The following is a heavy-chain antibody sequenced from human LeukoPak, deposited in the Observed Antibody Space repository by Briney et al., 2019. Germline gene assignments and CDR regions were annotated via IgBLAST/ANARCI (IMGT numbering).Heavy chain of an antibody. Sequence: SETLSLTCTVSGGSISNYYWSWIRQPPGKGLECVGYVYYSGNPDYNPSLKSRVTISIDTPKHQFSLKLSSVRAADTAVYYCAREQYSGRFDYWGQGTLVTVSS. D-gene: IGHD1-26*01. CDR2: VYYSGNP. V-gene: IGHV4-59*01. J-gene: IGHJ4*02. CDR1: GGSISNYY. CDR3: AREQYSGRFDY.